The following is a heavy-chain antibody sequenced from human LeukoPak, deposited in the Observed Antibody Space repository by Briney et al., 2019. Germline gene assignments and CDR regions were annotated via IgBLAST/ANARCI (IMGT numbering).Heavy chain of an antibody. CDR2: ISSSGGST. CDR3: ARTYSSSWYLPTNFDY. Sequence: GGSLRLSCAASGFTFSRFAMIWVRQAPGKGLEWVSAISSSGGSTYYADSVKGRFTISRDNAKNSLYLQMNSLRAEDTAVYYCARTYSSSWYLPTNFDYWGQGTLVTVSS. CDR1: GFTFSRFA. D-gene: IGHD6-13*01. J-gene: IGHJ4*02. V-gene: IGHV3-23*01.